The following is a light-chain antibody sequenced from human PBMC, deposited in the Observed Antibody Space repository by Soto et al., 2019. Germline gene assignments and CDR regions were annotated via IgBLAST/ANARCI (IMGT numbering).Light chain of an antibody. CDR1: SGDVGAYDF. V-gene: IGLV2-14*01. Sequence: QSVLTQPRSMSGSPGQSITISCTGTSGDVGAYDFVSWYQHHPGKAPRLVIYDVSRRPAGASDRFSGSKSGSTASLTISSLQAEDEADYYCVSFTVHYSYVFGTGTKVTVL. CDR3: VSFTVHYSYV. CDR2: DVS. J-gene: IGLJ1*01.